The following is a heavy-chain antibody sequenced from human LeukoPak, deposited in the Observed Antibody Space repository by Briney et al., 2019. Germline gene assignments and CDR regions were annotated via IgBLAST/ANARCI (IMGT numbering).Heavy chain of an antibody. J-gene: IGHJ4*02. Sequence: GGSLRLSCAASGFTFSSYAMSWVRQAPGKGLEWVSAISGSGGSTYYADSVKGRFTISRDNSKNTLYLQMNSRRAEDTAVFYCAKRGDSRGYAYYFDYWGQGTLVTVS. CDR3: AKRGDSRGYAYYFDY. V-gene: IGHV3-23*01. D-gene: IGHD3-22*01. CDR1: GFTFSSYA. CDR2: ISGSGGST.